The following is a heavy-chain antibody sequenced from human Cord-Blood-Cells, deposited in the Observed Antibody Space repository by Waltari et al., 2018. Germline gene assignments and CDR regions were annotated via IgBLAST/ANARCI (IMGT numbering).Heavy chain of an antibody. Sequence: QVQLQESGPGLVKPSETLSLTCAVSGYSIRSGSYWGCIRPPPGKGLEWIGSIYHSGSTYYNPSLKSRVTISVDTSKNQFSLKLSSVTAADTAVYYCARVGANYYDSSGYAFDIWGQGTMVTVSS. D-gene: IGHD3-22*01. CDR3: ARVGANYYDSSGYAFDI. CDR1: GYSIRSGSY. J-gene: IGHJ3*02. CDR2: IYHSGST. V-gene: IGHV4-38-2*01.